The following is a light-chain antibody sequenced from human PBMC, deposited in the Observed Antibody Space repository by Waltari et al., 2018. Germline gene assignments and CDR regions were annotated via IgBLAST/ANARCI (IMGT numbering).Light chain of an antibody. V-gene: IGLV2-14*01. J-gene: IGLJ1*01. CDR2: EVS. CDR1: SSDVGGYNY. Sequence: QSALTQPASVSGSPGQSITISCTGTSSDVGGYNYVSWYQQHPGKAPKLLIYEVSNRPSGVSNRFSGSNPGNTASLTISGLQAEDEADYYCCSYTGSSSPYVFGAGTKVTVL. CDR3: CSYTGSSSPYV.